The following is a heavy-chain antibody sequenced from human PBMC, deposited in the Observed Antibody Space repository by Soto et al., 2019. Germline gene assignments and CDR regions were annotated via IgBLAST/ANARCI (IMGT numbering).Heavy chain of an antibody. V-gene: IGHV4-38-2*01. J-gene: IGHJ6*02. CDR1: GYSISSGYY. CDR2: IYYSGST. D-gene: IGHD3-10*01. CDR3: ARGSYGMDV. Sequence: SDALSVTCAVSGYSISSGYYWGWIRQPPGKGLEWIGSIYYSGSTYYNPSLKSRVTISVDTSKNQFSLKLSSVTAADTAVYYCARGSYGMDVWGQGTTVTVSS.